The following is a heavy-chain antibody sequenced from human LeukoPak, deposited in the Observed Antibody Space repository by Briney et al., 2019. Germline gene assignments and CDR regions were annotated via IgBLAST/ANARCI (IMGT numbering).Heavy chain of an antibody. CDR3: ASVMATGGY. V-gene: IGHV1-69*02. J-gene: IGHJ4*02. CDR1: GGTFSSYT. D-gene: IGHD2-8*02. Sequence: SVKVSCKASGGTFSSYTISWVRQAPGQGLEWMGRIIPILGIANYAQKFQGRVTITADKSTSTAYMEMSSLSSEDSAVYYCASVMATGGYWGQGTLVTVSS. CDR2: IIPILGIA.